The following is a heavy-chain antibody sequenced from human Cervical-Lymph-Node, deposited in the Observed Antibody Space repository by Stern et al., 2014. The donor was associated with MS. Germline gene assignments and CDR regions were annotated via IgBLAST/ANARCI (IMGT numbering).Heavy chain of an antibody. CDR3: ATQIWFDY. CDR2: VSSEGSNK. V-gene: IGHV3-30-3*01. CDR1: GFNFSHYA. J-gene: IGHJ4*02. D-gene: IGHD3-16*01. Sequence: VQLVESGGGVVQPGRSLRLSCAVSGFNFSHYAMHWVRQAPGTGLEWVAVVSSEGSNKYYADSVKGRFTISRDNSKNNVYLQMNSLRDDDTAMYYCATQIWFDYWGQGTLVTVSS.